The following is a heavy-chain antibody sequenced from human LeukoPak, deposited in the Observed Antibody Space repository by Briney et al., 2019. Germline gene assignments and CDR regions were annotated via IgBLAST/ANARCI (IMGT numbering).Heavy chain of an antibody. D-gene: IGHD3-3*01. V-gene: IGHV3-30-3*01. CDR3: AREHSRVVPAHFDY. J-gene: IGHJ4*02. CDR2: ISYDGSKK. Sequence: GGSLRLSCAASVFTFSIYAMHWVRQAPGKGLEWVSVISYDGSKKYYADSVKSRFTISTDTSKNTLYLYMNTLRAEETGVYYCAREHSRVVPAHFDYWGQGTLVTVSS. CDR1: VFTFSIYA.